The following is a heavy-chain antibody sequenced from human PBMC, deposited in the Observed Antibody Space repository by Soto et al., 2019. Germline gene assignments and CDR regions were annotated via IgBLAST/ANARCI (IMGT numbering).Heavy chain of an antibody. CDR3: AKDCLGAQYYYDTSGYYFFDY. CDR1: GFTFSSYG. V-gene: IGHV3-23*01. J-gene: IGHJ4*02. D-gene: IGHD3-22*01. CDR2: ISGSGGST. Sequence: VQLLESGGGLVQPGGSLRLSCAASGFTFSSYGVNWVRQAPGKGLEWVSGISGSGGSTYYADSVKGRFTISRDNSKNTLYLQMNSLRAEDTAVYYCAKDCLGAQYYYDTSGYYFFDYWGQGTLVTVSS.